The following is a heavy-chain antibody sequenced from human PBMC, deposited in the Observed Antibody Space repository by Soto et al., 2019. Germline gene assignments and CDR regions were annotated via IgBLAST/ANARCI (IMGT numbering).Heavy chain of an antibody. CDR2: MNTNSANT. J-gene: IGHJ6*02. CDR1: GYTFTSYD. Sequence: QVQLVQSGAEVKKPGASVTVSCKASGYTFTSYDINWVRQATGQGLEWMGWMNTNSANTGYAQKFQRRVTMPRITSISTAYMELSSLGSADTAVDYCAREGVRGMDVWGQGTTVTVSS. V-gene: IGHV1-8*01. CDR3: AREGVRGMDV. D-gene: IGHD3-16*01.